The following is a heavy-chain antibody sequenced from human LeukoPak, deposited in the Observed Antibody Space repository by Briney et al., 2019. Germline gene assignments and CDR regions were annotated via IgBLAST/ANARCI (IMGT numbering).Heavy chain of an antibody. V-gene: IGHV4-59*01. CDR1: GGSISSYY. CDR2: IYYSGST. Sequence: SSETLSLTCTVSGGSISSYYWSWIRQPPGKGLEWIGYIYYSGSTNYNPSLKSRVTISVDTSKNQFSLKLSSVTAADTAVYYYARARDSGWFGEPLLDPWGQGTLVTVSS. CDR3: ARARDSGWFGEPLLDP. J-gene: IGHJ5*02. D-gene: IGHD3-10*01.